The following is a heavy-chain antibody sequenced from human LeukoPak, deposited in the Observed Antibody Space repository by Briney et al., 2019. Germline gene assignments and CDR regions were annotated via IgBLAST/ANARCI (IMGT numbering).Heavy chain of an antibody. CDR1: GFAFSSYA. CDR2: ISGSGGNT. V-gene: IGHV3-23*01. Sequence: GGSLRLSCAASGFAFSSYAMSWVRQAPGKGLEWVSGISGSGGNTYYADSVKGRFTISRDNSNNTLYLQMNSLNSEDTAEYYCARHSRGRWYVFDYWGQGTLVTVSS. CDR3: ARHSRGRWYVFDY. D-gene: IGHD6-13*01. J-gene: IGHJ4*02.